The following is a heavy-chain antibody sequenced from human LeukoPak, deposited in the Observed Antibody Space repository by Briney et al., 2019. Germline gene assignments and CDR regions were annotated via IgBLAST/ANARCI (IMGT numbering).Heavy chain of an antibody. CDR1: GFTFGNYW. Sequence: GGSLRLSCAGSGFTFGNYWMSWVRQAPGKVLEWVASVKQDVDKKDYVDSLKDRVTISRDNGKDTLYLQMNSLRAEDTAVYYCARGPPYGVRSDFFDYWGQGTVVTVSS. J-gene: IGHJ4*02. V-gene: IGHV3-7*01. D-gene: IGHD2-8*01. CDR3: ARGPPYGVRSDFFDY. CDR2: VKQDVDKK.